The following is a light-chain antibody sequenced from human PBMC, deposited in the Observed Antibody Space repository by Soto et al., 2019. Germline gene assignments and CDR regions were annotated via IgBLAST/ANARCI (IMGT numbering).Light chain of an antibody. J-gene: IGKJ1*01. CDR2: GSS. Sequence: EIVLTQSPGTLALSPGERATLSCRASQSVSSSYLACYQQKPRQAPRLLIYGSSSTATSIPDRFSGSGSGTDFTVTISRQEPEDFAVYYCQQYCRSRTFGEGTKVEIK. CDR1: QSVSSSY. CDR3: QQYCRSRT. V-gene: IGKV3-20*01.